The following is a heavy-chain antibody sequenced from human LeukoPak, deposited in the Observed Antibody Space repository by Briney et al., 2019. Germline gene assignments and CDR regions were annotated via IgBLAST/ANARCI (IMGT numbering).Heavy chain of an antibody. CDR2: IYYSGST. Sequence: SETLSLTCTVSGGSISSSSYYWGWIRQPPGKGLEWIGSIYYSGSTYYNPSLKSRVTISVDTSKNQFSLKLSSVTAADTAVYYCARHSYSNDWYGYWGQGTLVTVSS. J-gene: IGHJ4*02. CDR1: GGSISSSSYY. CDR3: ARHSYSNDWYGY. D-gene: IGHD6-19*01. V-gene: IGHV4-39*01.